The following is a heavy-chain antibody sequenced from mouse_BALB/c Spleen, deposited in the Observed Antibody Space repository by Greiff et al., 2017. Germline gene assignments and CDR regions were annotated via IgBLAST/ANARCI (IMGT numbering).Heavy chain of an antibody. D-gene: IGHD1-1*01. CDR3: ARASYYGSSYDWYFDV. CDR1: GYSFTGYF. J-gene: IGHJ1*01. CDR2: INPYNGDT. V-gene: IGHV1-20*02. Sequence: EVQLQQSGPELVKPGASVKISCKASGYSFTGYFMNWVMQSPGKSLEWIGRINPYNGDTFYNQKFKGKATLTVDKSSSTAHMELRSLASEDSAVYYCARASYYGSSYDWYFDVWGAGTTVTVSS.